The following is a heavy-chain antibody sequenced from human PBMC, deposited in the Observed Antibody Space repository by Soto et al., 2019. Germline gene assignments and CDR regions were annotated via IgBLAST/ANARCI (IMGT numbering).Heavy chain of an antibody. D-gene: IGHD3-10*01. CDR2: IYWNDDK. J-gene: IGHJ4*02. V-gene: IGHV2-5*01. CDR1: GFSLSTSEVG. CDR3: AHRVGPQVGRFFEY. Sequence: SGPTLVNPTQTLTLTCTFSGFSLSTSEVGVGWIRQPPGKALEWLALIYWNDDKRYSPSLKSRLTITKDTSKNQVVLTMTNMDPVDTATYYCAHRVGPQVGRFFEYWGQGTLVTVSS.